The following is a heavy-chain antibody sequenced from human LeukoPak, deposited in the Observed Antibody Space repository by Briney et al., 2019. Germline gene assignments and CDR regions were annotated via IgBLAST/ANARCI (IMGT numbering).Heavy chain of an antibody. V-gene: IGHV1-46*01. Sequence: ASVKVSCKASGYTFTSNYMHWVRQAPGQGLEWMGVINPSGGSTSYAQKFQGRVTMTRDMSTSTDYMELSSLRSEDTAVYYCARDNSVGDYAWWFDPWGQGTLVTVSP. D-gene: IGHD1-26*01. CDR1: GYTFTSNY. J-gene: IGHJ5*02. CDR2: INPSGGST. CDR3: ARDNSVGDYAWWFDP.